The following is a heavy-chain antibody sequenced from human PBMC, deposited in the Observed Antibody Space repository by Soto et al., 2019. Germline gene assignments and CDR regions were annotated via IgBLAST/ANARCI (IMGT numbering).Heavy chain of an antibody. CDR1: GFTFSDYY. CDR2: ISSSGNII. CDR3: AKMRSEKYYDPVFY. J-gene: IGHJ4*02. D-gene: IGHD1-26*01. V-gene: IGHV3-11*01. Sequence: QVQLVESGGGLVKTGGSLRIVCEASGFTFSDYYMSWVRQAPGTGLEWVSYISSSGNIIYYADSVKGRFTISRDNAKNSVYLQMNSLRAEDTARYFCAKMRSEKYYDPVFYWGQGTLVTVSS.